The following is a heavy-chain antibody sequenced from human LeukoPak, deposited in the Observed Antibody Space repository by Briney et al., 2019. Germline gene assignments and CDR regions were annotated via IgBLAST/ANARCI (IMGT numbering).Heavy chain of an antibody. CDR1: GYTFTSYY. CDR3: ASSTVTTDYYYYGMDV. Sequence: ASVKVSCKASGYTFTSYYMHWVRQAPGQGLEWMGIINPSGGSTSYAQKFQGRVTMTRDTSTSTVYMELSSLRSEDTAVYYCASSTVTTDYYYYGMDVWGQGTTVTVSS. CDR2: INPSGGST. D-gene: IGHD4-17*01. V-gene: IGHV1-46*01. J-gene: IGHJ6*02.